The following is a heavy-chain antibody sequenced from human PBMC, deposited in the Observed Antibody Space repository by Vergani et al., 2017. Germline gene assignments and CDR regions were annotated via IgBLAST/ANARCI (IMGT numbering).Heavy chain of an antibody. V-gene: IGHV4-59*01. CDR3: ARGQWLPTLSFDY. CDR2: IHQSGRT. Sequence: QVQLQESGPGLVKPSETLSLTCSVSGGSISSNFWSWVRRPPGKGLEWIGYIHQSGRTNSNPSLKSRVTISIDTSKNRFSLRLSSVTTADTAVYYCARGQWLPTLSFDYWGQGTLVTVSS. J-gene: IGHJ4*02. D-gene: IGHD6-19*01. CDR1: GGSISSNF.